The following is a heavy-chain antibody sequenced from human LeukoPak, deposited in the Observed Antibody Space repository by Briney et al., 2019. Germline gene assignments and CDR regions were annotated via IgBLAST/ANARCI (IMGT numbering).Heavy chain of an antibody. CDR3: ARGYSNFDY. J-gene: IGHJ4*02. CDR1: GGSISSSSYY. V-gene: IGHV4-39*07. CDR2: IYYSGST. D-gene: IGHD5-18*01. Sequence: PSETLSLTCTVSGGSISSSSYYWGWIRQPPGKGLEWIGSIYYSGSTYYNPSLTTRVTISVDTSKNQFSLKLSSVTAADTAVYYCARGYSNFDYWGQGTLVTVSS.